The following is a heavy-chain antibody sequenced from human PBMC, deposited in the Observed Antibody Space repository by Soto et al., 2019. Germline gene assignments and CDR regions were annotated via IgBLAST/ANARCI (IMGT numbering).Heavy chain of an antibody. D-gene: IGHD5-12*01. CDR2: IIPMFGRT. J-gene: IGHJ4*02. CDR1: GGTFSRSA. Sequence: QVQLVQSGAEVKKPGSSVKVSCKASGGTFSRSAISWVRQAPGQGLEWMGGIIPMFGRTDSAQKFQGRVTITADETTGTVYMELSSLRPDDTAVYYCARLTYSNTWLVFDYWGQGTLVTVSS. CDR3: ARLTYSNTWLVFDY. V-gene: IGHV1-69*12.